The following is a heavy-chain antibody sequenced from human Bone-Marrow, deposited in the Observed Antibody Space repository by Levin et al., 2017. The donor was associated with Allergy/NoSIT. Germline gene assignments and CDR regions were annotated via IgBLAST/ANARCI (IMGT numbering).Heavy chain of an antibody. CDR2: ISYDGSNK. Sequence: GGSLRLSCAASGFTFSSYAMHWVRQAPGKGLEWVAVISYDGSNKYYADSVKGRFTISRDNSKNTLYLQMNSLRAEDTAVYYCARGTMVRGVGMEVDVWGQGTTVTVSS. J-gene: IGHJ6*02. D-gene: IGHD3-10*01. V-gene: IGHV3-30*04. CDR3: ARGTMVRGVGMEVDV. CDR1: GFTFSSYA.